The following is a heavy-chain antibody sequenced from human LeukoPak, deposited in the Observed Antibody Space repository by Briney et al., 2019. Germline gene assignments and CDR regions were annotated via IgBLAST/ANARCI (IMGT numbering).Heavy chain of an antibody. CDR2: ISGSGGST. CDR1: AFTFSSYG. J-gene: IGHJ5*02. D-gene: IGHD6-13*01. Sequence: PGGSLRLSCAASAFTFSSYGMSWVRQAPGKGLEWVSAISGSGGSTYYADSVKGRFTISRDNSKNTLYLQMNSLRAEDTAVYYCANSGGIAAAPSPWGQGTLVTVSS. V-gene: IGHV3-23*01. CDR3: ANSGGIAAAPSP.